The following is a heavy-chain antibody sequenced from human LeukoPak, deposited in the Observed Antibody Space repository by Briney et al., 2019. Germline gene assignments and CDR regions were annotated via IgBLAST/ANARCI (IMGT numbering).Heavy chain of an antibody. CDR1: GDSISSRNCY. V-gene: IGHV4-39*07. J-gene: IGHJ4*02. CDR3: ARDDRQLAAFDY. Sequence: PSETLSLTCTVSGDSISSRNCYWGWIRQPPGKGLEWIGNIYYGGSTYYNPSLKSRVTISVDTSKNQFSLRLSSLTAADTAVYYCARDDRQLAAFDYWGQGTLVTVSS. D-gene: IGHD6-6*01. CDR2: IYYGGST.